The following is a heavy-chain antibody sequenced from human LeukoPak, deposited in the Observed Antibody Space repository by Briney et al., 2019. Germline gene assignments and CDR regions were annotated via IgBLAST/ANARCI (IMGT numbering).Heavy chain of an antibody. V-gene: IGHV3-23*01. CDR2: ISNNGGYT. D-gene: IGHD6-19*01. CDR1: GFTFSSSA. J-gene: IGHJ4*02. CDR3: TTSSGWFMFFNY. Sequence: GGSLRLSCAASGFTFSSSAMSWVRQAPGKGLEWVSAISNNGGYTYYADSVQGRFTISRDNSKSTLCLQMNSLRAEDTAVYYCTTSSGWFMFFNYWGQGTLVTVSS.